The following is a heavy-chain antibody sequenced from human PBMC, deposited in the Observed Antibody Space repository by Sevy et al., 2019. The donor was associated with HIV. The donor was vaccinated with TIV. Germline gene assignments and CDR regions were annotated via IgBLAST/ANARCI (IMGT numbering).Heavy chain of an antibody. Sequence: GGSLRLSCAASGFTFSSYSMNWVRQAPGKGLEWVSSISSSSSYIYYTDSVKGRFTISRDNAKNSLYLQMNSLRAEDTAVYYCASISGTYVDIWGQGTMVTVSS. V-gene: IGHV3-21*01. CDR2: ISSSSSYI. D-gene: IGHD1-26*01. CDR3: ASISGTYVDI. J-gene: IGHJ3*02. CDR1: GFTFSSYS.